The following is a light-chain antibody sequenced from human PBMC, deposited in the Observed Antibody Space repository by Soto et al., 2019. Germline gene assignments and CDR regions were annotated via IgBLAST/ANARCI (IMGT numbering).Light chain of an antibody. Sequence: ELVLTQYPVALSLSSGERATLSCRASQSVSSTRLTWYQQKPCQAPRLLIYGVSSRATGIPDRFSGSGSGTDFTLTIRRVEPEDFAVYFCQHYGDSSWTFGQGSRVEIK. J-gene: IGKJ1*01. CDR2: GVS. CDR3: QHYGDSSWT. CDR1: QSVSSTR. V-gene: IGKV3-20*01.